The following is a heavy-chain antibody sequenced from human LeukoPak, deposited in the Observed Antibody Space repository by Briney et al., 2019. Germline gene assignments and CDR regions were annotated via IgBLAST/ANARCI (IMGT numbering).Heavy chain of an antibody. J-gene: IGHJ6*03. CDR3: AREFIAARPPYYYYYMDV. Sequence: SETLSLTCAVYGGSFSGYYWSWIRQPPGKGLEWIGEINHSGSTNYNPSLKSRVTISVDTSKNQFSLKLSSVTAADTAVYYCAREFIAARPPYYYYYMDVWGKGTTVTVSS. CDR1: GGSFSGYY. D-gene: IGHD6-6*01. CDR2: INHSGST. V-gene: IGHV4-34*01.